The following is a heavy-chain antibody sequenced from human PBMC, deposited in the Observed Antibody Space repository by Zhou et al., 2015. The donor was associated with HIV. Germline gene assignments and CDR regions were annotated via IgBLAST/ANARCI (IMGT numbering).Heavy chain of an antibody. V-gene: IGHV1-69*01. CDR3: ARDLQVTMIVVVTPLAYYGMDV. D-gene: IGHD3-22*01. CDR1: GGTFSSYA. J-gene: IGHJ6*02. Sequence: QVLLVQSGAEVKKPGSSVKVSCEASGGTFSSYAISWVRQAPGQGLEWMGGIIPIFGTANYAQKFQGRVTITADESTSTAYMELSSLRSEDTAVYYCARDLQVTMIVVVTPLAYYGMDVWGQGTTVTVSS. CDR2: IIPIFGTA.